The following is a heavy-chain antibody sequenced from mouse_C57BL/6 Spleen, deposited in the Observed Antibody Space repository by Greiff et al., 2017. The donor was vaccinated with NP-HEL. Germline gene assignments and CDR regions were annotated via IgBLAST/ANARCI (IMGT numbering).Heavy chain of an antibody. V-gene: IGHV10-1*01. CDR1: GFSFNTYA. Sequence: EVKLVESGGGLVQPKGSLKLSCAASGFSFNTYAMNWVRQAPGTGLEWVARIRSKSNNYATYYADSVKDRFTISRDDSESMLYLQMNNLKTEDTAMYYCVRHEERLYAMDYWGQGTSVTVSS. J-gene: IGHJ4*01. CDR3: VRHEERLYAMDY. D-gene: IGHD1-2*01. CDR2: IRSKSNNYAT.